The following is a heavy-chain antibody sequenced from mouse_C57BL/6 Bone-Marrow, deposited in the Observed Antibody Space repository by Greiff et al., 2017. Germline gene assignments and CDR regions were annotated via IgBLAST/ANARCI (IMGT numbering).Heavy chain of an antibody. Sequence: EVKVVESGGDLVKPGGSLKLSCAASGFTFSSYGMSWVRQTPDKRLEWVATISSGGSYTYYPDSVKGRFTISRDNAKNTLYLQMISLKSEDTAMXYCARHRAPYFDYWGQGTTLTVSS. CDR3: ARHRAPYFDY. V-gene: IGHV5-6*01. CDR2: ISSGGSYT. J-gene: IGHJ2*01. CDR1: GFTFSSYG. D-gene: IGHD3-3*01.